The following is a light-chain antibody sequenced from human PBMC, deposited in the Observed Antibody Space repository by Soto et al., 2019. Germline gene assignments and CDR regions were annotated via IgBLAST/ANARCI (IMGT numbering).Light chain of an antibody. J-gene: IGKJ4*01. V-gene: IGKV1-33*01. CDR1: QDISNY. CDR3: QQYDNLPRT. CDR2: DAS. Sequence: DIQMTQSPSSLSASVGDRVTITCQASQDISNYLNWYQQKPGKAPKLMIYDASNLETGVPSRYSGIVSGIDFTFIISILQPEDIATYYCQQYDNLPRTFGGGTKVDIK.